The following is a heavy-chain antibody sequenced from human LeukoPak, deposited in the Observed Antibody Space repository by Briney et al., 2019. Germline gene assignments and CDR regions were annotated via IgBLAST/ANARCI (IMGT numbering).Heavy chain of an antibody. Sequence: GGSLRLSCAASGFTFSSYGMSWVRQALGKGLEWVSSISGSGGTFYADSVKGRFTVSRDNSKNTLYLQMNSLRAEDTALYYCAKRDSSGWYFFHYWGQGTLVTVSS. V-gene: IGHV3-23*01. J-gene: IGHJ4*02. D-gene: IGHD6-19*01. CDR1: GFTFSSYG. CDR3: AKRDSSGWYFFHY. CDR2: ISGSGGT.